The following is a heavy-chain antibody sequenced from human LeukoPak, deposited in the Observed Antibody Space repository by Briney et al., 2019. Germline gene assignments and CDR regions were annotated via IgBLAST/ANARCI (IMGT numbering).Heavy chain of an antibody. J-gene: IGHJ4*02. CDR3: AKGRIQTYMAPEY. D-gene: IGHD5-18*01. CDR2: ISAGGGST. V-gene: IGHV3-23*01. Sequence: GGSLRLSCAASGFTFSNSAMSWVRQAPGKGLEWVSTISAGGGSTYYADSVKGRFTISRDNSKNTLYLQMNSLRAEDTAVYYCAKGRIQTYMAPEYWGQGTLVTVSS. CDR1: GFTFSNSA.